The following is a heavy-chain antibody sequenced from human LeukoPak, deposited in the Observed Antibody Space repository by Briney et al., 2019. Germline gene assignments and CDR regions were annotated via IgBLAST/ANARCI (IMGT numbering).Heavy chain of an antibody. Sequence: GRSLRLSCAASGFTFSSYAMHWVRQAPGKGLEWVAVISYDGSNKYYADSVKGRFTISRDNSKNTLYLQMNSLRAEDTAVYYCARDPPLTGSAFEIWGQGTMVTVSS. V-gene: IGHV3-30-3*01. CDR1: GFTFSSYA. CDR2: ISYDGSNK. J-gene: IGHJ3*02. CDR3: ARDPPLTGSAFEI.